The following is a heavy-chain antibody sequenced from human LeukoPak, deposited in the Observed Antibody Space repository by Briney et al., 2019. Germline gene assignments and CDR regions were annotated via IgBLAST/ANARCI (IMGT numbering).Heavy chain of an antibody. CDR1: GYNFTNYW. Sequence: GESLKISCKASGYNFTNYWIGWVRQMSGKGLEWMGIIYPGDSDPRYSPSFQGQVTFSVDKSISTAYLQWSSLKASDTAMYHCARLVLAGNSWSTFNWCDPWGQGTLVTVSS. D-gene: IGHD6-13*01. CDR2: IYPGDSDP. CDR3: ARLVLAGNSWSTFNWCDP. J-gene: IGHJ5*02. V-gene: IGHV5-51*01.